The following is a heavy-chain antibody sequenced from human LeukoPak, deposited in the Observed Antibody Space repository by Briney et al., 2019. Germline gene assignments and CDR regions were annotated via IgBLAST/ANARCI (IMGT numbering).Heavy chain of an antibody. D-gene: IGHD3-22*01. CDR1: GGTFSSYA. V-gene: IGHV1-69*04. Sequence: GASVKVSCKASGGTFSSYAISWVRQAPGQGLEWMGRIIPILGIANYAQKFQGRVTITADKSTSTAYMELSSLRSEDTAVYYCAVYYYDSSGYYGEFDYWGQGTLVTVSS. CDR2: IIPILGIA. J-gene: IGHJ4*02. CDR3: AVYYYDSSGYYGEFDY.